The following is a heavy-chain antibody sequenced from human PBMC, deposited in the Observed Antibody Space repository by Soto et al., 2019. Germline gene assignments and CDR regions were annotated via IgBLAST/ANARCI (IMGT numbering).Heavy chain of an antibody. CDR3: ARALGIRGVRGDYDMDV. J-gene: IGHJ6*04. CDR1: GGSFTSYS. CDR2: ITPIFGTT. D-gene: IGHD3-10*01. V-gene: IGHV1-69*01. Sequence: QVQLVQSGAEVKKPGSSVKVSCQASGGSFTSYSINWVRQAPGQGLEWMGGITPIFGTTDYAQKFQDRVTITEGEATNTASLALHTLTSEDTGVYYCARALGIRGVRGDYDMDVWGKGTTVIVSS.